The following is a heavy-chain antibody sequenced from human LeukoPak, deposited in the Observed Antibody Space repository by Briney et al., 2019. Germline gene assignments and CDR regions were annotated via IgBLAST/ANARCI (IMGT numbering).Heavy chain of an antibody. J-gene: IGHJ4*02. D-gene: IGHD3-16*01. V-gene: IGHV4-30-2*01. Sequence: SETLSLTCAASGGSISSGGYSWSWIRQPPGKGLERIGYIYHSGSTYYNPSLKSRVTISVDRSKNQFSLKLSSVTAADTAVYYCAREDMITFGGVIKDWGQGTLVTVSS. CDR3: AREDMITFGGVIKD. CDR2: IYHSGST. CDR1: GGSISSGGYS.